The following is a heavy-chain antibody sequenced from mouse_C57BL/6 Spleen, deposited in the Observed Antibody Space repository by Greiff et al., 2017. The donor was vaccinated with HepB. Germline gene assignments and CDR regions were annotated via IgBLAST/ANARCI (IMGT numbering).Heavy chain of an antibody. V-gene: IGHV1-69*01. CDR2: IDPSDSYT. D-gene: IGHD1-1*01. CDR1: GYTFTSYW. J-gene: IGHJ1*03. CDR3: ARPVVDWYFDV. Sequence: VQLQQPGAELVMPGASVKLSCKASGYTFTSYWMHWVKQRPGQGLEWIGEIDPSDSYTNYNQKFKGKSTLTVDKSSSTAYMQLSSLTSEDSAVYYCARPVVDWYFDVWGTGTTVTVSS.